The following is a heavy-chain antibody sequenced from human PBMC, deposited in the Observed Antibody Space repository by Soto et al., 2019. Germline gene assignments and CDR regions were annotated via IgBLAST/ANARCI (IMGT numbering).Heavy chain of an antibody. CDR2: INHRRNT. V-gene: IGHV4-34*01. J-gene: IGHJ4*02. Sequence: PSETLSLTCXVYGGSFSDYYWTWIRQPPGKGLEWIGEINHRRNTNYNPSLTSRVTMSVDTSKNFFSLNLNAVTAADTAIYYCARANPAARRRYYFDYWGQGALVTVSS. CDR1: GGSFSDYY. D-gene: IGHD6-6*01. CDR3: ARANPAARRRYYFDY.